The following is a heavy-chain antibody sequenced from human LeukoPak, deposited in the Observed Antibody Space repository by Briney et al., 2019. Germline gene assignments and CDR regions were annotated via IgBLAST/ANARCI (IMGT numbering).Heavy chain of an antibody. CDR2: ISYDGTNK. V-gene: IGHV3-30*03. Sequence: PGGSLRLSCAASGFTFSSYGMHWVRQAPGKGLEWVAIISYDGTNKYYADSVKGRFTISRDNPKNTLYLQMDSLRAEDTAVYYCARDSTSGDSSGYYFRDAFDIWGQGTMVTVSS. CDR3: ARDSTSGDSSGYYFRDAFDI. CDR1: GFTFSSYG. D-gene: IGHD3-22*01. J-gene: IGHJ3*02.